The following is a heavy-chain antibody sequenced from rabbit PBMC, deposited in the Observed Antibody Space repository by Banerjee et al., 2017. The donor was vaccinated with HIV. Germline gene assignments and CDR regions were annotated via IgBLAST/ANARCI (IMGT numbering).Heavy chain of an antibody. J-gene: IGHJ4*01. D-gene: IGHD6-1*01. Sequence: QSLEESGGDLVKPGASLTLTCTASGFSFSSSYYICWVRQAPGKGLEWIACIYTSSGRTYYASWAKGRLTISKTSSTTVTLQMTSLTAADTATYFCARYYDGYVGYDLWGPGTLVTVS. CDR1: GFSFSSSYY. CDR2: IYTSSGRT. V-gene: IGHV1S40*01. CDR3: ARYYDGYVGYDL.